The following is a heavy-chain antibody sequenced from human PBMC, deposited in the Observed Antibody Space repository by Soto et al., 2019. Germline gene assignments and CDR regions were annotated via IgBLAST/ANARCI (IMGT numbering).Heavy chain of an antibody. J-gene: IGHJ5*02. CDR3: ARGADYYESSGYWTLGWFDP. CDR1: GYTFTSYG. CDR2: ISAYNGNT. Sequence: QVQLVQSGAEVKKPGASVQVSCKASGYTFTSYGISWVRQAPGQGLEGMGWISAYNGNTNYPQKLKGRVTMTTDTATSTVYLERRSMRSDDPAVYYCARGADYYESSGYWTLGWFDPWGKGTMVTVYS. D-gene: IGHD3-22*01. V-gene: IGHV1-18*01.